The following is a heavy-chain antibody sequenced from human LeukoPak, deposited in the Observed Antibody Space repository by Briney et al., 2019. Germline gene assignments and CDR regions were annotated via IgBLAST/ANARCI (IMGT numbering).Heavy chain of an antibody. CDR2: MNPNSGNT. J-gene: IGHJ6*03. V-gene: IGHV1-8*01. Sequence: ASVKVSCKASGYTFTSYDINWARQATGQGLEWMGWMNPNSGNTGYAQKFQGRVTMTRNTSISTAYMELSSLRSEDTAVYYCARGDTMVRGVSVGDYYYYYMDVWGKGTTVTVSS. CDR1: GYTFTSYD. CDR3: ARGDTMVRGVSVGDYYYYYMDV. D-gene: IGHD3-10*01.